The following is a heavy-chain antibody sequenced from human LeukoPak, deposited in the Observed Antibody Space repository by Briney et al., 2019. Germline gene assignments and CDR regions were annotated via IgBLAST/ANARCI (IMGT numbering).Heavy chain of an antibody. J-gene: IGHJ4*02. D-gene: IGHD6-13*01. CDR3: ARQIASAGTAGFDF. V-gene: IGHV4-4*07. CDR2: IYSTGST. CDR1: GGSISSYY. Sequence: SETLSLTCTVSGGSISSYYWSWIRQPAGKGLEWIGRIYSTGSTNYNPSLKSRVTVSVDTSKNQFSLRLRSVTAADTAVYYCARQIASAGTAGFDFWGQGALVTVSS.